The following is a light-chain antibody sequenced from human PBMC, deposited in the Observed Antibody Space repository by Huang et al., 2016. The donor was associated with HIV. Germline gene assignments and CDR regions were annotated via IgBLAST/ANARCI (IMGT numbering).Light chain of an antibody. CDR2: STS. Sequence: IVMTQSPATLSVSPGERATLSCRASQSVSDNVAWYQYKPGQAPRLLIYSTSTRATGGPVRFTGSGSGTDVTLTISSLQSEDVATDYCQQYNKWPPLTFGGGTKVEIK. CDR3: QQYNKWPPLT. V-gene: IGKV3-15*01. J-gene: IGKJ4*01. CDR1: QSVSDN.